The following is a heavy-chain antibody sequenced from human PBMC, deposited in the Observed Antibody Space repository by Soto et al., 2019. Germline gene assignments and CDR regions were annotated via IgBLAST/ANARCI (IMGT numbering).Heavy chain of an antibody. V-gene: IGHV4-39*01. D-gene: IGHD5-12*01. CDR1: GGSISSSSYY. CDR2: IYYSGST. J-gene: IGHJ6*02. Sequence: KPSETLSLTCTVSGGSISSSSYYWGWIRQPPGKGLEWIGSIYYSGSTYYNPSLKSRVTISVDTSKNQFSLKLSSVTAADTAVYYCFRWLQQMGVFGPYYYGMDVWGQGTTVTVSS. CDR3: FRWLQQMGVFGPYYYGMDV.